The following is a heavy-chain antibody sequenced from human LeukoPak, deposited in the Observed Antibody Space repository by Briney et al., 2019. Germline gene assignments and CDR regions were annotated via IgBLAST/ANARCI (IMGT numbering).Heavy chain of an antibody. CDR1: GGSISSSNW. CDR2: IYHSGST. V-gene: IGHV4-4*02. J-gene: IGHJ3*02. Sequence: SGTLSLTCAVSGGSISSSNWWSWVRQPPGKGLEWIGEIYHSGSTNYNPSLKSRVTISVDKSKNQFSLKLSSVTAADTAVYYCARVSPPIPESAARTDAFDIWGQGTMVTVSS. D-gene: IGHD1-14*01. CDR3: ARVSPPIPESAARTDAFDI.